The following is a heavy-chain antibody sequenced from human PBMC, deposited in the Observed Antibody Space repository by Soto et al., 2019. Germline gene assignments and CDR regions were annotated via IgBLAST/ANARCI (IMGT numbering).Heavy chain of an antibody. V-gene: IGHV1-69*06. CDR2: IIPIFGTA. D-gene: IGHD3-10*01. Sequence: GASVKVSCKASGGTFSSYAISWVRQAPGQGLEWMGGIIPIFGTANYAQKFQGRVTITADKSTSTAYMELSSLRSEDTAVYYCAREPRSVWAMVRGVRPYYFDYWGQGTLVTVSS. CDR3: AREPRSVWAMVRGVRPYYFDY. J-gene: IGHJ4*02. CDR1: GGTFSSYA.